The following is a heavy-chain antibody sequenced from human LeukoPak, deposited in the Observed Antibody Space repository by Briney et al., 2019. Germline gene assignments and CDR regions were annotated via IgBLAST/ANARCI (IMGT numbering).Heavy chain of an antibody. CDR3: ARRVYGTSQYY. D-gene: IGHD5/OR15-5a*01. CDR2: ISHTGTT. V-gene: IGHV4-39*01. CDR1: GDSISSSTYY. J-gene: IGHJ4*02. Sequence: SETLSLTCIVSGDSISSSTYYWAWIRQPPGKGLEWIGSISHTGTTYYKPSLKSQVTISVDASKSQFSLKLSSVTATDTALYYCARRVYGTSQYYWGQGTLVTVSS.